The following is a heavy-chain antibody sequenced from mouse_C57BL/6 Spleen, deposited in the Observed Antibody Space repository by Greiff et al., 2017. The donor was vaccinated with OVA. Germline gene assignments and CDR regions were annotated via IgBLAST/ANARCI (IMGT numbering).Heavy chain of an antibody. CDR2: INPGSGGT. Sequence: VQLQQSGAELVRPGTSVKVSCKASGYAFTNYLIEWVKQRPGQGLEWIGVINPGSGGTNYNEKFKGKATLTADKSSSTAYMQLSSLTSEDSAVYFCASNWDEFDYWGQGTTLTVSS. D-gene: IGHD4-1*02. J-gene: IGHJ2*01. V-gene: IGHV1-54*01. CDR1: GYAFTNYL. CDR3: ASNWDEFDY.